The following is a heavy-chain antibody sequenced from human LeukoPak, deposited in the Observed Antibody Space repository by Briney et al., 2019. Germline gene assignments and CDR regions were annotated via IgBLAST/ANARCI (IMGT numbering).Heavy chain of an antibody. D-gene: IGHD3-22*01. CDR3: ARDLVYYDSSGYPDY. CDR1: GYTFTGYY. J-gene: IGHJ4*02. V-gene: IGHV1-2*02. CDR2: INPNSGGT. Sequence: ASVKLSCKASGYTFTGYYMHWVRQAPGHGLEWMGWINPNSGGTNYAQKLQGRVTMTRDTSISTAYMELSRLRSDDTAVYYCARDLVYYDSSGYPDYWGQGTLVTVSS.